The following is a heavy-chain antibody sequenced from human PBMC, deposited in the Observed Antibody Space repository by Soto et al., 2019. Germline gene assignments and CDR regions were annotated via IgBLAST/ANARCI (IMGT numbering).Heavy chain of an antibody. CDR3: ARDRNKYGYMDY. V-gene: IGHV4-59*01. J-gene: IGHJ4*02. CDR2: IYYSGST. CDR1: GGSISLYY. D-gene: IGHD5-18*01. Sequence: SETLSLTCTVSGGSISLYYWSWIRQSPGKGLEWIGNIYYSGSTNYNPSLKSRVTISVDTSKNQFSLRLSSVTAADTAVYYCARDRNKYGYMDYWGQGALVTVSS.